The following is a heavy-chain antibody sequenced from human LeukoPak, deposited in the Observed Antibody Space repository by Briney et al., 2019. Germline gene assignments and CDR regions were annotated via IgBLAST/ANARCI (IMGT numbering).Heavy chain of an antibody. CDR1: GFTFSSYW. CDR2: INSDGSST. J-gene: IGHJ4*02. Sequence: GGSLRLSCAASGFTFSSYWMHWVRHAPGKGLVWVSRINSDGSSTSYADSVKGRFTISRDNAKNTLYLQMNSLRAEDTAVYYCARDPALVVAAVSVDYWGQGTLVTVSS. CDR3: ARDPALVVAAVSVDY. D-gene: IGHD2-15*01. V-gene: IGHV3-74*01.